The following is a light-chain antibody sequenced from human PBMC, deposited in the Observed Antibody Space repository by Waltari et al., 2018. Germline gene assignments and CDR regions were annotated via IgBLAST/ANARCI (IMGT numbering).Light chain of an antibody. CDR1: SSDVGGYNC. Sequence: QSALTQPASVSGSPGQSITISCTGTSSDVGGYNCVSWYQPHPGKAPKLLVFDVSNRPSGASKRVSCSKSGNTASLTLAVLQAGDEADDYCSSKTSSSTVVFGGGTKLTVL. CDR3: SSKTSSSTVV. V-gene: IGLV2-14*03. J-gene: IGLJ2*01. CDR2: DVS.